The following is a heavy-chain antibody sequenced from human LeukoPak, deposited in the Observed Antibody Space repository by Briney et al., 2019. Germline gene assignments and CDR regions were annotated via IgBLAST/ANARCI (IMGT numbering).Heavy chain of an antibody. J-gene: IGHJ6*02. Sequence: PSETLSLTCAVYGGSFSGYYWSWIRQPPGKGLEWIGEINHSGSTNYNPSLKSRVTISVDTSKNQFSLKLSSVTAADTAVYYCARDGGAAAGFRRNYYYGMDVWGQRTTVTVSS. CDR1: GGSFSGYY. V-gene: IGHV4-34*01. CDR3: ARDGGAAAGFRRNYYYGMDV. CDR2: INHSGST. D-gene: IGHD6-13*01.